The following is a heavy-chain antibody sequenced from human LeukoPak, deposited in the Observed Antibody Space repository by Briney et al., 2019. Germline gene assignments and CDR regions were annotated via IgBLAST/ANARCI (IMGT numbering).Heavy chain of an antibody. CDR3: ANDRTYYDSSGYPTNAFDI. J-gene: IGHJ3*02. V-gene: IGHV3-33*06. CDR2: IWYDGSNK. D-gene: IGHD3-22*01. CDR1: GFTFSSYG. Sequence: GGSLRLSCAAPGFTFSSYGMHWVRQAPGKGLEWVAVIWYDGSNKYYADSVKGRFTISRDNSKNTLYLQMNSLRAEDTAVYYCANDRTYYDSSGYPTNAFDIWGQGTMVTVSS.